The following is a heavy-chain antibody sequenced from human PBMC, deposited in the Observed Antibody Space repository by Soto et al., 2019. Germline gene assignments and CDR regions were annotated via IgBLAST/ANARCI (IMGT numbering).Heavy chain of an antibody. CDR2: INPSGGST. CDR3: ARGLYCSSTSCYESKWSWFDP. J-gene: IGHJ5*02. Sequence: ASVKVSCKASGYTFTSYYMHWVRQAPGQGLEWMGIINPSGGSTSYAQKFQGRVTMTRDTSTSTVYMELSSLRSEDTAVYYCARGLYCSSTSCYESKWSWFDPWGQGTLVTVSS. V-gene: IGHV1-46*03. D-gene: IGHD2-2*01. CDR1: GYTFTSYY.